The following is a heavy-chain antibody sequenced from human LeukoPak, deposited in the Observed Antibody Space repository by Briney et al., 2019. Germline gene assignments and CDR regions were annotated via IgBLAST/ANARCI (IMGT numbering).Heavy chain of an antibody. V-gene: IGHV4-34*01. Sequence: GSLRLSCAASGFTFSSYSMNWIRQPPGKGLEWIGEINHSGSTNYNPSLKSRVTISVDTSKNQFSLKLSSVTAADTAVYYCARVAWFGYYFDYWGQGTLVTVSS. CDR3: ARVAWFGYYFDY. D-gene: IGHD3-16*01. CDR2: INHSGST. J-gene: IGHJ4*02. CDR1: GFTFSSYS.